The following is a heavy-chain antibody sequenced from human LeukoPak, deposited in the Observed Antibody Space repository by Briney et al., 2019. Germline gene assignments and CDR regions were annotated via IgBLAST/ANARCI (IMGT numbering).Heavy chain of an antibody. CDR2: IYYSGST. CDR1: GGSISIYY. J-gene: IGHJ4*02. Sequence: SETLSLTCTVSGGSISIYYWSWIRQPPGKGLEWIGNIYYSGSTYYNPSPKSRVTISVDTSKNQFSLKLSSVTAADTAVYHCARLLTGSGWFDFWGQGTLVTVSS. D-gene: IGHD6-19*01. CDR3: ARLLTGSGWFDF. V-gene: IGHV4-59*04.